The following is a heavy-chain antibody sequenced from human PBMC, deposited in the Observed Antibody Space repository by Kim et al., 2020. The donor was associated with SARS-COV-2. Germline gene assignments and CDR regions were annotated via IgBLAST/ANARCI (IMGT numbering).Heavy chain of an antibody. J-gene: IGHJ6*02. V-gene: IGHV3-21*01. CDR3: ARNVRKDYYDGGHGMDV. Sequence: GGSLRLSCAASGFTFSSYSMNWVRQAPGKGLEWVSSISSSSSYIYYADSVKGRFTISRDNAKNSLYLQMNSLRAEDTAVYYCARNVRKDYYDGGHGMDVWGQGTTVTVSS. D-gene: IGHD3-22*01. CDR1: GFTFSSYS. CDR2: ISSSSSYI.